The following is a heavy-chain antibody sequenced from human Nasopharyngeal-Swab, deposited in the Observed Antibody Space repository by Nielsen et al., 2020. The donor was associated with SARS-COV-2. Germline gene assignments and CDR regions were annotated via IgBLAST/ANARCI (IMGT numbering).Heavy chain of an antibody. J-gene: IGHJ6*03. D-gene: IGHD3-3*01. CDR3: ARSGRITIFGVFINYYYYMDV. Sequence: WVGQAPGQGLEWMGIINPTGGSTSYAQKFQGRVTMTRDTSTSTVYMELSSLRSEDTVVYYCARSGRITIFGVFINYYYYMDVWGKGTTVTVSS. CDR2: INPTGGST. V-gene: IGHV1-46*01.